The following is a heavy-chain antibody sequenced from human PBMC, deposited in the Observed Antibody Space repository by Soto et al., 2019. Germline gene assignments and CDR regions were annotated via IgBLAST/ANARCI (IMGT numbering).Heavy chain of an antibody. D-gene: IGHD2-15*01. CDR1: GFTFNYAW. CDR3: PADCSGGGCPY. V-gene: IGHV3-15*07. CDR2: IKSKTDGGTT. J-gene: IGHJ4*02. Sequence: EVQLVESGGALVKPGGSLRLSCAASGFTFNYAWMNWVRQAPGKGLEWVGRIKSKTDGGTTDYAAPVEGRFTVSRDDSKNTLYLQMNGLNTEDTAVYYCPADCSGGGCPYWGQGTLVTVSS.